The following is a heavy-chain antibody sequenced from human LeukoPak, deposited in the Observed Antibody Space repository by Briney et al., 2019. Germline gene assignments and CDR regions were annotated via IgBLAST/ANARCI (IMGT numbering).Heavy chain of an antibody. CDR2: IRYDGSNK. CDR1: GFTFSSYG. V-gene: IGHV3-30*02. J-gene: IGHJ6*03. Sequence: GGPLRLSCAASGFTFSSYGMHWVRQAPGKGLEWVTFIRYDGSNKYYAVSVKGRFTISRDNSKNTLDLQMNSLRGEDTAVYYCARGPSGYCSGGACYYKSYYMDVWGKGTTVTISS. D-gene: IGHD2-15*01. CDR3: ARGPSGYCSGGACYYKSYYMDV.